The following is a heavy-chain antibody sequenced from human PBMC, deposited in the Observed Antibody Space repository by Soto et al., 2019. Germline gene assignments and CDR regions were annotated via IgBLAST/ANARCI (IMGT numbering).Heavy chain of an antibody. J-gene: IGHJ5*02. CDR1: GGSVSSGSYY. D-gene: IGHD2-2*02. V-gene: IGHV4-61*01. Sequence: KPSETLSLTCTVSGGSVSSGSYYWSWIRQPPGKGLEWIGYIYYSGSTNYNPSLKSRVTISVDTSKNQFSLKLSSVTAADTAVYYCASNYCSSTSCYNVDWFDPWGQGTLVTVSS. CDR2: IYYSGST. CDR3: ASNYCSSTSCYNVDWFDP.